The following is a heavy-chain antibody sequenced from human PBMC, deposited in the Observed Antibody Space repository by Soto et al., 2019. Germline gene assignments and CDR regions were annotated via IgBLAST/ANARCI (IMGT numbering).Heavy chain of an antibody. Sequence: SETLSLTCTVSGDSIRGYFWSWIRQPPGKGLEWIGHINHSGSTNYNPSLKSRVTISVDTSKNQFSLKLSSVTAADTAVYYCARCVPGIEPKLDYWGPGTLVTVSS. CDR2: INHSGST. CDR1: GDSIRGYF. CDR3: ARCVPGIEPKLDY. D-gene: IGHD6-13*01. V-gene: IGHV4-59*12. J-gene: IGHJ4*02.